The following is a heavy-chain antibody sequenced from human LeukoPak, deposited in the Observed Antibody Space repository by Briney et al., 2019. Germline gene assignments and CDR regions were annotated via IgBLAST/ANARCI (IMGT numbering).Heavy chain of an antibody. V-gene: IGHV3-21*01. J-gene: IGHJ6*03. CDR2: ISSSSSYI. CDR1: GFTFSSYS. CDR3: ARDPSATIFGVVIEYYYYMDV. D-gene: IGHD3-3*01. Sequence: GGSLRLSCAASGFTFSSYSMNWVRQAPGKGLEWVSSISSSSSYIYYADSVKGRFTISRDNAKNSLYLQMNSLRAEDTAVYYCARDPSATIFGVVIEYYYYMDVWGKGTTVTVSS.